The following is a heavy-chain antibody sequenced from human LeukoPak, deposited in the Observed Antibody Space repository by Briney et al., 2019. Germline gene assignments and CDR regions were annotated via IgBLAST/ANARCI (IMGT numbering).Heavy chain of an antibody. CDR1: GGSISSYY. Sequence: SETLSLTCTVSGGSISSYYWSWIRQPAGKGLEWIGRIYTSGGTNYNPSLKSRVTMSVDTSKNQFSLKLSSVTAADTAVYYCAREDYYGTPFDYWGQGTLVTVSS. CDR2: IYTSGGT. D-gene: IGHD1-14*01. J-gene: IGHJ4*02. V-gene: IGHV4-4*07. CDR3: AREDYYGTPFDY.